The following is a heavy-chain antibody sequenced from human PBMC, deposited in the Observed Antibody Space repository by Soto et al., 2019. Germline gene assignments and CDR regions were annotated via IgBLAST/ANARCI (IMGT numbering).Heavy chain of an antibody. D-gene: IGHD2-21*01. CDR3: AKDVAAFPSEGIDY. Sequence: EVQLLESGGGLVQPGGSLRLSCAASGFTFSSYAMSWVRQAPGKGLEWVSAISVSGGSTYYADSVKGRCTISRDNSKNTLYLQMNSLRAEDTAVYYCAKDVAAFPSEGIDYWGQGTLVTVSS. J-gene: IGHJ4*02. CDR1: GFTFSSYA. V-gene: IGHV3-23*01. CDR2: ISVSGGST.